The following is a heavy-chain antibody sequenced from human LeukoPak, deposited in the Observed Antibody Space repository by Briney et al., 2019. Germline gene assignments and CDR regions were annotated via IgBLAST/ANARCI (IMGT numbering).Heavy chain of an antibody. CDR1: GGSIISFY. CDR3: ARESEAVAGSADNWFDP. Sequence: SETLSLTCTVSGGSIISFYWSWIRQVPGKGLEWIGYIFYTGTTYYNPSLKSRVTISVDTSKNQFSLRLSSVTAADTAVDYCARESEAVAGSADNWFDPWGQGTLVTVSS. V-gene: IGHV4-59*01. D-gene: IGHD6-19*01. CDR2: IFYTGTT. J-gene: IGHJ5*02.